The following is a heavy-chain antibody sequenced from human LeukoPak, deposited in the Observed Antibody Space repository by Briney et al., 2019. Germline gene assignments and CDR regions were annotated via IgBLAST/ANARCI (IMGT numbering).Heavy chain of an antibody. CDR2: ISAYNGNT. D-gene: IGHD3-3*01. CDR3: ARGSYDFWSGYYTGDFDY. CDR1: GYTFTSYG. Sequence: ASVKVSCKASGYTFTSYGISWVRQAPGQGLEWMGWISAYNGNTNYAQKLQGRVTMTTDTSTSTAYMELRSLRSDDTAVYYCARGSYDFWSGYYTGDFDYWGQGTLVTVSS. J-gene: IGHJ4*02. V-gene: IGHV1-18*01.